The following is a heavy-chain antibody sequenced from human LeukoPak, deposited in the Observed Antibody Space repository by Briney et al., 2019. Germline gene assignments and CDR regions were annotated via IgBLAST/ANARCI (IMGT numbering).Heavy chain of an antibody. Sequence: ASVKVSCXASGGTFSIYAISWVRQAPGQGLEWMGRIIPIFGTANYAQKFQGRVTITTDESTSTAYMELSSLRSEDTAVYYCARDKFGGYGDNWFDPWGQGTLVTVSS. CDR1: GGTFSIYA. J-gene: IGHJ5*02. V-gene: IGHV1-69*05. CDR3: ARDKFGGYGDNWFDP. CDR2: IIPIFGTA. D-gene: IGHD5-12*01.